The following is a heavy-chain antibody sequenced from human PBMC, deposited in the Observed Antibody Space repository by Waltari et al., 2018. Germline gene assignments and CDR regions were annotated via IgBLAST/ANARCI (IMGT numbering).Heavy chain of an antibody. CDR3: AREGREYYYGSGPLTSYFDY. CDR1: GGSISSGSYY. Sequence: QVQLQESGPGLVKPSQTLSLTCTVSGGSISSGSYYWSWIRQPAGKGLEWIGRIYTSGSTNYNPSLKSRVTISVDTSKTQFSLKLSSVTAADTAVYYCAREGREYYYGSGPLTSYFDYWGQGTLVTVSS. D-gene: IGHD3-10*01. V-gene: IGHV4-61*02. J-gene: IGHJ4*02. CDR2: IYTSGST.